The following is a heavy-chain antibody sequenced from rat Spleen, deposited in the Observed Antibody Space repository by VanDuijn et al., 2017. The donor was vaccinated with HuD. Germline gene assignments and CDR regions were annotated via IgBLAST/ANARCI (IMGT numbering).Heavy chain of an antibody. J-gene: IGHJ2*01. Sequence: EVQLVESGGGLVQPGRSLKLSCAASGFTLSDYYMAWVRQAPTKGLEWVATINYDGSSTYYRDSVKGRFTISRDNAKSTLYLQMDSLRSEDTVTYYCTTDNWDGRGNYWGQGVMVTVSS. D-gene: IGHD5-1*01. CDR1: GFTLSDYY. V-gene: IGHV5-20*01. CDR3: TTDNWDGRGNY. CDR2: INYDGSST.